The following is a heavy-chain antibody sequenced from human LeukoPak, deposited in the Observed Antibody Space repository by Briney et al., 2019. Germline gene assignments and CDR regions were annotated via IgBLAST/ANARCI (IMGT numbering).Heavy chain of an antibody. D-gene: IGHD3-22*01. V-gene: IGHV5-51*01. CDR2: IYPDDSDT. CDR3: ARPNITSYYDSRGYDAFDV. Sequence: GESLKISCKSSGYRLNAYWIAWVRQMPGPSVECMGNIYPDDSDTRYSQSFQGQVTISADKSVSTAYLQWSSLKASDTAMYYCARPNITSYYDSRGYDAFDVWGQGTMVTVSS. J-gene: IGHJ3*01. CDR1: GYRLNAYW.